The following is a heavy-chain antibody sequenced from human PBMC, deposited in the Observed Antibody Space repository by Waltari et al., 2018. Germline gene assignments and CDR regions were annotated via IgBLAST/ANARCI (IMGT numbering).Heavy chain of an antibody. Sequence: EVQLVESGGGLVQPGGSLRLSCAASGFTFSGYGMSWVRQAPGKGLEWVANIKQDGSEKYYVDSVKGRFTISRDNAKNSLYLQMNSLRAEDTAVYYCASEPLSSGWYGYWGQGTLVTVSS. CDR1: GFTFSGYG. D-gene: IGHD6-19*01. CDR3: ASEPLSSGWYGY. CDR2: IKQDGSEK. J-gene: IGHJ4*02. V-gene: IGHV3-7*01.